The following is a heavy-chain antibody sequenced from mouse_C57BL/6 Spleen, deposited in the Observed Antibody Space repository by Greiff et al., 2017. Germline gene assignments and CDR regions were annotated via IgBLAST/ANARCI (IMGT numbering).Heavy chain of an antibody. J-gene: IGHJ3*01. Sequence: VQLKESGPELVKPGASVKISCKASGYSFTGYYMNWVKQSPEKSLEWIGEINPSTGGTTYNQKFKAKATLTVDKSSSTAYMQLKSLTSEDSAVYYCARDGLSPFAYWGQGTLVTVSA. CDR2: INPSTGGT. CDR3: ARDGLSPFAY. D-gene: IGHD1-1*02. CDR1: GYSFTGYY. V-gene: IGHV1-42*01.